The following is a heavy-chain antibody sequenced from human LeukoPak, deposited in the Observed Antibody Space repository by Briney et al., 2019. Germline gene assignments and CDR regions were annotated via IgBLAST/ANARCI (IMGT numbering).Heavy chain of an antibody. CDR3: ARDKYGSSHPDY. D-gene: IGHD2-2*01. CDR2: IKHDGSET. CDR1: GFSFGTYW. Sequence: GGSLRLSCAASGFSFGTYWMSWVRQAPGKGLEWVANIKHDGSETYYVDSVEGRFTISRDSAKNSLFLQMNSLRAEDTAVYYCARDKYGSSHPDYWGQGTLVTVSS. V-gene: IGHV3-7*01. J-gene: IGHJ4*02.